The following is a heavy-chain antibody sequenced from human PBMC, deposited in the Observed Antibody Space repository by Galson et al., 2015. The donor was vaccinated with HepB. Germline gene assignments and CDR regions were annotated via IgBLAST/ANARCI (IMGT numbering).Heavy chain of an antibody. CDR1: GFTFSGSA. J-gene: IGHJ5*02. CDR2: IRSKANSYAT. CDR3: TRWQWLRVGNWFDP. V-gene: IGHV3-73*01. D-gene: IGHD5-12*01. Sequence: SLRLSCAASGFTFSGSAMHWVRQASGKGLEWVGRIRSKANSYATAYAASVKGRFTISRDDSKNTAYLQMNSLKTEDTAVYYCTRWQWLRVGNWFDPWGQGTLVTVSS.